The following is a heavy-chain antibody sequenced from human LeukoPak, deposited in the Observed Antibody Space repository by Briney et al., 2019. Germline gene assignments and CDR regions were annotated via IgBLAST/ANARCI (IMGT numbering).Heavy chain of an antibody. V-gene: IGHV3-21*04. CDR3: AKDDFWSGYSFDY. D-gene: IGHD3-3*01. Sequence: GGSLRLSCAASGFTFSSYSMNWVRQAPGKGLEWVSSISSSSSYIYYADSVKGRFTISRDNAKNSLYLQMNSLRAEDTAVYYRAKDDFWSGYSFDYWGQGTLVTVSS. CDR2: ISSSSSYI. CDR1: GFTFSSYS. J-gene: IGHJ4*02.